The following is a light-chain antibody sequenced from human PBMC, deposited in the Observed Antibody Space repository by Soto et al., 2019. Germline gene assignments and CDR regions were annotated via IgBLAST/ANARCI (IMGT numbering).Light chain of an antibody. CDR2: KAS. V-gene: IGKV1-5*03. CDR1: QSLDRDY. Sequence: IPMTQSPATLSASLGDRVTMTCRASQSLDRDYLAWYQQKPGKAPNLLIYKASTLETGVSSRFTGGGSGTVFTLTISSLQPDDFATYYCQQYDSYPRTFGPGTTVDLK. CDR3: QQYDSYPRT. J-gene: IGKJ1*01.